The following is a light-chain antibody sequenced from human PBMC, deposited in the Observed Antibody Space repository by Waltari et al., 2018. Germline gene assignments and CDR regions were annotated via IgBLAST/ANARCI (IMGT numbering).Light chain of an antibody. CDR3: QSYDSSLRSKM. CDR1: SSNIGAGY. CDR2: DNY. J-gene: IGLJ3*02. Sequence: QSVLTQPPSVSGAPGQRVTISCTGSSSNIGAGYVHWYQQLPRTAPKLLIYDNYNRPSGVPDRFSASKSGSSASLAITGLQAEDEADYYCQSYDSSLRSKMFGGGTKLIVL. V-gene: IGLV1-40*01.